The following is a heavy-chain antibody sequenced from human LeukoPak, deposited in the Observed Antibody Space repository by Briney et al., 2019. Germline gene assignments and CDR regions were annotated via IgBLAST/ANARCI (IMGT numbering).Heavy chain of an antibody. V-gene: IGHV3-66*01. D-gene: IGHD6-13*01. Sequence: GGSLRLSCAASGFTVSSNYMSWVRQAPGKGLEWVSVICSGGSTYYADSVKGRFTISRDNSKNTLYLQMNSLRAEDTAVYYCASRSPGIVAAVSDAFDIWGQGTMVTVSS. CDR3: ASRSPGIVAAVSDAFDI. J-gene: IGHJ3*02. CDR2: ICSGGST. CDR1: GFTVSSNY.